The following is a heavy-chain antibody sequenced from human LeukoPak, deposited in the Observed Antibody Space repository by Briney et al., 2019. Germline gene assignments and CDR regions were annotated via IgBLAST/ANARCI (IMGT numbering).Heavy chain of an antibody. CDR2: ISSSSSYI. D-gene: IGHD6-6*01. Sequence: PGGSLRLSCAASGFTFSSYSMNWVRQAPGKGLEWVSSISSSSSYIYYADSVKGRFTISRDNAKNSLYLQMNSLRAEDTAVYYCARVEVGYSSSSGYFDYWGQGTLVTVSS. J-gene: IGHJ4*02. CDR3: ARVEVGYSSSSGYFDY. CDR1: GFTFSSYS. V-gene: IGHV3-21*01.